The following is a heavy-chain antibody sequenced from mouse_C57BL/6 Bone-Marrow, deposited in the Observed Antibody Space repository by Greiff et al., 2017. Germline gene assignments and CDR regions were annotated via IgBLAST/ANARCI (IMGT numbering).Heavy chain of an antibody. J-gene: IGHJ3*01. CDR3: ARNLRLLRVAY. V-gene: IGHV2-2*01. Sequence: VKLVESGPGLVQPSQRLSITCTVSGFSFTSYGVHWVRQSPGKGLEWLGVIWSGGSTDYHAAFLSRLSIFKDNSKSQVIFKMNSLQADDTAIYYCARNLRLLRVAYWGQGTLVTVSA. D-gene: IGHD1-1*01. CDR1: GFSFTSYG. CDR2: IWSGGST.